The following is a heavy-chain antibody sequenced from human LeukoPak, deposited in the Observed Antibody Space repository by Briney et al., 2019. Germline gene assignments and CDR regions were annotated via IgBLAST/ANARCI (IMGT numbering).Heavy chain of an antibody. V-gene: IGHV4-59*08. J-gene: IGHJ4*02. Sequence: PSETLSLTCTVSGGSISTYYWIWIRQPPGKGLEWIGNIYYSGNTNYNPSLKSRVTISVDTAKNPFSLKLSPVTAADTAVYYCARRGYFDNWGQGTLVTVSS. D-gene: IGHD3-10*01. CDR1: GGSISTYY. CDR3: ARRGYFDN. CDR2: IYYSGNT.